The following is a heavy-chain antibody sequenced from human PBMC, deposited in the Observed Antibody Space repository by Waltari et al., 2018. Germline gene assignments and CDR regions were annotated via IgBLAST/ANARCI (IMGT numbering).Heavy chain of an antibody. Sequence: QVHLVESGGGVVQPGRSLRLSCAASEFTCSSYAMHWVRQAPGKGLEWVAVISYNERNIYYVDSVKGRFIISRDNSNKMLYLQMSNLRTEDTAVYYCARDYCDRTNCHGMDVWGQGTTVIVSS. CDR2: ISYNERNI. CDR1: EFTCSSYA. CDR3: ARDYCDRTNCHGMDV. V-gene: IGHV3-30*04. D-gene: IGHD3-22*01. J-gene: IGHJ6*02.